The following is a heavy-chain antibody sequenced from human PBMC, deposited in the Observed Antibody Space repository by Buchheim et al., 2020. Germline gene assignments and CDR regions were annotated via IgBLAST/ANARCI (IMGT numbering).Heavy chain of an antibody. CDR1: GYSFSSYW. Sequence: EVQLVQSGPEVKKPGESLKISCKGSGYSFSSYWIGWVRQMPGKDLEWMGIIYPDDSDTRVSPSFQGQVIISADKSISTAYLQWSSLKASDTAIYYCVRPSVRSRSRFLGWVAGYWGQGTL. V-gene: IGHV5-51*01. J-gene: IGHJ4*02. CDR3: VRPSVRSRSRFLGWVAGY. CDR2: IYPDDSDT. D-gene: IGHD3/OR15-3a*01.